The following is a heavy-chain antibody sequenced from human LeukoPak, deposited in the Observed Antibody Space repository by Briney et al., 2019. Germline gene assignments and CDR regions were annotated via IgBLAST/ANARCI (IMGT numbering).Heavy chain of an antibody. CDR2: ISPGGSP. J-gene: IGHJ5*02. Sequence: GRSLRLSCAASGFASSSNAMGWVRQAPGKGLEWVSAISPGGSPYYADSVKGRFTISRDNSKNTLYLQMNSLRAEDTAVYYCVKRELYIVATTWGQGTLVTVSS. CDR1: GFASSSNA. D-gene: IGHD5-12*01. CDR3: VKRELYIVATT. V-gene: IGHV3-23*01.